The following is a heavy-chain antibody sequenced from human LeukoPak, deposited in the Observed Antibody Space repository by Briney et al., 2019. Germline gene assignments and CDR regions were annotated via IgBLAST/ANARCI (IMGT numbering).Heavy chain of an antibody. J-gene: IGHJ4*02. CDR2: INPYTGDT. CDR1: GYTFTDFY. D-gene: IGHD7-27*01. Sequence: ASVKASCKASGYTFTDFYMHWVRQAPGQGLEWMGWINPYTGDTNYAQKFQGRVAVTRDMSINTAYMEVSRLRSDDTAVYYCARDLHWGPDYWGQGTLVTVSS. CDR3: ARDLHWGPDY. V-gene: IGHV1-2*02.